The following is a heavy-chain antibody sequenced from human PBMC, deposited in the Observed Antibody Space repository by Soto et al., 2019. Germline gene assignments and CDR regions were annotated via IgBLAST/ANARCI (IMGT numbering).Heavy chain of an antibody. D-gene: IGHD3-3*01. V-gene: IGHV3-23*01. Sequence: EVQLLQSGGVLVQPGGSLALSCGASGFTFSIYAMTWVRQAPGKGLEWVSTISGSGGSTYYADSVKGRFTISRDNSKNTLYLQMSTLIAEDTALYYCATDRGTIFDWLDPWGQGTLVTVSS. CDR1: GFTFSIYA. CDR2: ISGSGGST. J-gene: IGHJ5*02. CDR3: ATDRGTIFDWLDP.